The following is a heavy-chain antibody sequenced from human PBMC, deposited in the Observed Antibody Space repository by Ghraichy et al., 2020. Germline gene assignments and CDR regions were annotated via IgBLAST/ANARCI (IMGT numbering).Heavy chain of an antibody. Sequence: GGSLRLSCAASGFTFSSYAMSWVRQAPGKGLEWVSAISGSGGSTYYADSVKGRFTISRDNSKNTLYLQMNSLRAEDTAVYYCAKGSTYYGSVPGAFDIGGQETMFAVSS. CDR1: GFTFSSYA. CDR3: AKGSTYYGSVPGAFDI. CDR2: ISGSGGST. J-gene: IGHJ3*02. D-gene: IGHD3-10*01. V-gene: IGHV3-23*01.